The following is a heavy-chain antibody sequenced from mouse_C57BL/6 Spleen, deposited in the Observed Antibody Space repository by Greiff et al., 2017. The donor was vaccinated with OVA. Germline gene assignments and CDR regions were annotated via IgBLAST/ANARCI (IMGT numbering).Heavy chain of an antibody. J-gene: IGHJ2*01. CDR3: ARSGGNGGYFDY. D-gene: IGHD2-1*01. CDR1: GYTFTSYG. CDR2: IYPRSGNT. V-gene: IGHV1-81*01. Sequence: QVQLKESGAELARPGASVKLSCKASGYTFTSYGISWVKQRTGQGLEWIGEIYPRSGNTYYNEKFKGKATLTADKSSSTAYMELRSLTSEDSAVYFCARSGGNGGYFDYWGQGTTLTVSS.